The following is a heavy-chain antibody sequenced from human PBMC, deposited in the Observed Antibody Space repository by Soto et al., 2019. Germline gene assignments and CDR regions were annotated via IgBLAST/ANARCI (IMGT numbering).Heavy chain of an antibody. V-gene: IGHV4-59*08. CDR2: IYYSGST. Sequence: SETLSLTCTVSGGSISSYYWSWIRQPPGKGLEWIGYIYYSGSTNYNPSLKSRVTISVDTSKNQFSLKRSSVTAADTAVYYCARHEHDGWPNYYYYYMDVWGKGTTVTVSS. CDR3: ARHEHDGWPNYYYYYMDV. CDR1: GGSISSYY. D-gene: IGHD2-15*01. J-gene: IGHJ6*03.